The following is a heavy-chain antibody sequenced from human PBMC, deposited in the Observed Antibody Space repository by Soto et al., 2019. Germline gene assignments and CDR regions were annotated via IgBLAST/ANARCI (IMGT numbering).Heavy chain of an antibody. CDR1: GFTFSSYG. D-gene: IGHD3-10*01. J-gene: IGHJ4*02. Sequence: GGSLRLSCAASGFTFSSYGMHWVRQAPGKGLEWVAVISYDGSNKYYADSVKGRFTISRDNSKNTLYLQMNSLRAEDTAVYYCAKDFIVLYGSGSYNPSYYFDYWGQGTLVTVSS. CDR2: ISYDGSNK. V-gene: IGHV3-30*18. CDR3: AKDFIVLYGSGSYNPSYYFDY.